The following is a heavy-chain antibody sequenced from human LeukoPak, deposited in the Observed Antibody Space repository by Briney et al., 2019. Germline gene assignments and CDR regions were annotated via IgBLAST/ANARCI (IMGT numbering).Heavy chain of an antibody. CDR2: IRYDGSDK. CDR1: GFNFSNYD. Sequence: PGGSLRLSCAASGFNFSNYDMHWVRQAPGKGLEWVAFIRYDGSDKYYADSVKGRFTISRDNSKNTLYLQMNSLRTDDTAVCPCAKGDTSWGQGTLVTVSS. J-gene: IGHJ5*02. D-gene: IGHD2-21*02. CDR3: AKGDTS. V-gene: IGHV3-30*02.